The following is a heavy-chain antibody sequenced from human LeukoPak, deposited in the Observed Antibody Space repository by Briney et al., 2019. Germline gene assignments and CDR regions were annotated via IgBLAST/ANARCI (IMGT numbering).Heavy chain of an antibody. D-gene: IGHD5-18*01. J-gene: IGHJ4*02. CDR3: ARDPGYSYGNPVDY. Sequence: PGGSLRLSCAASGFTVSSNYMSWVRQAPGKGLEWVSVIYSGGSTYYADSVKGRFTISRDNSENTLYLQMNSLRAEDTAVYYCARDPGYSYGNPVDYWGQGTLVTVSS. CDR2: IYSGGST. V-gene: IGHV3-66*01. CDR1: GFTVSSNY.